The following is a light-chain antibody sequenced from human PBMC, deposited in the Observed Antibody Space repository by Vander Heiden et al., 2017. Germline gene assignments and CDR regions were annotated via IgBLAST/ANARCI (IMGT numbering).Light chain of an antibody. Sequence: SSELTQDPALSVALGQTVKVTCQGDSLRNYFSNWYQQKPGQAPVLVMYGRNNRPSGIPDRFSGSDSGNTASLTITGAQSEDEADYYCNSRDSSGNHFVFGGGTKVTVL. CDR1: SLRNYF. J-gene: IGLJ1*01. CDR2: GRN. CDR3: NSRDSSGNHFV. V-gene: IGLV3-19*01.